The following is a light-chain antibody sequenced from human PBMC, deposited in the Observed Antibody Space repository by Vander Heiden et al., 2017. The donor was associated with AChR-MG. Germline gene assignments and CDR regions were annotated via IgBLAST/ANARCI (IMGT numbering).Light chain of an antibody. J-gene: IGKJ1*01. CDR3: QQYNSYSAWT. CDR1: QSISSW. V-gene: IGKV1-5*01. CDR2: DAS. Sequence: DIQMTQSPSTLSASVGDRVTITCRASQSISSWVAWYQQKPGKAPKLLVYDASSLESGVPSRFSGSGSGTEFTLTISSLQPDGFATYYCQQYNSYSAWTFGQGTKVEIK.